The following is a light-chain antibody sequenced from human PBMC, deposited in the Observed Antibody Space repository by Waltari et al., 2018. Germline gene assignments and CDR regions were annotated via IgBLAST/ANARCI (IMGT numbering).Light chain of an antibody. CDR3: SSYAGSSKGV. CDR2: AVS. V-gene: IGLV2-23*02. Sequence: QSALTQPASVSGSPGQSITISCTGTSSDVGNYKSVSWYQQPPGKAPKLMIYAVSKRPSGVSDRFSGSKSGDMASLTISGLQPEDEAEYFCSSYAGSSKGVFSGGTKVTVL. CDR1: SSDVGNYKS. J-gene: IGLJ2*01.